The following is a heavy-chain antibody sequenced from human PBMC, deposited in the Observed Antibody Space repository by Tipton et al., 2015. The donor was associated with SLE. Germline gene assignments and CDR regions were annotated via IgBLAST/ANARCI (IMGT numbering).Heavy chain of an antibody. CDR1: GGSISSSSYY. CDR3: ARGGGPFDY. Sequence: LRLSCTVSGGSISSSSYYWGWIRQPPGKGLEWIGSIYYTGSTYYNPSLKSRVTISVDTSKNQFSLKLSSVTAADTAVYYCARGGGPFDYWGQGTLVTVSS. D-gene: IGHD3-16*01. V-gene: IGHV4-39*07. CDR2: IYYTGST. J-gene: IGHJ4*02.